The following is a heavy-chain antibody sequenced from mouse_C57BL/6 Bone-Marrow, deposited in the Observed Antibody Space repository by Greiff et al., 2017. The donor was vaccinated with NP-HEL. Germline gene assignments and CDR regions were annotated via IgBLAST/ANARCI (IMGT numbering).Heavy chain of an antibody. CDR1: GFNIKDDY. CDR2: IDPENGDT. J-gene: IGHJ3*01. V-gene: IGHV14-4*01. Sequence: VQLQQSGAELVRPGASVKLSCTASGFNIKDDYMHWVKQRPEQGLEWIGWIDPENGDTESASKFQGKATITADTSSNTAYLQLSSLTSEDTAVYYCTTLLWSFAYWGQGTLVTVSA. D-gene: IGHD2-1*01. CDR3: TTLLWSFAY.